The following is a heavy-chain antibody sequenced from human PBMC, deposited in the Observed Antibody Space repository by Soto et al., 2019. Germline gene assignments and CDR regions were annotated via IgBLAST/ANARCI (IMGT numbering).Heavy chain of an antibody. CDR1: GFTFSSYG. CDR3: ARGYIGVEAAFDI. Sequence: QVQLVESGGGVVQPGRSLRLSCAASGFTFSSYGMHWVRQAPGKGLEWVAVIWYDGSNKYYADSVKGRFTISRDNSKNTLYLQMNSLRAEETAVYYCARGYIGVEAAFDIWGQGTMVTVSS. V-gene: IGHV3-33*01. D-gene: IGHD1-1*01. J-gene: IGHJ3*02. CDR2: IWYDGSNK.